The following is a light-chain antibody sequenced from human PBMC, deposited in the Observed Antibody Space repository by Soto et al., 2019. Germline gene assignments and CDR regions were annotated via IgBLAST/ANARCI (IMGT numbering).Light chain of an antibody. V-gene: IGLV2-14*01. Sequence: QSALTQPASVSGSPGQSITISCTGTSSDVGGYNYVSWYQQHPGKVPKLMIYDVSNRPSGVSNRFSGSGSGNTASLSISGLQAEDEADYFCSSYTSGSTVVFGGGTKLTVL. CDR3: SSYTSGSTVV. CDR2: DVS. CDR1: SSDVGGYNY. J-gene: IGLJ2*01.